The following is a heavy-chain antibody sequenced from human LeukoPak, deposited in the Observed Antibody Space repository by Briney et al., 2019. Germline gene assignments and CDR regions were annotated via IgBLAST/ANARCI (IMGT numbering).Heavy chain of an antibody. V-gene: IGHV4-34*01. CDR2: INHSGST. CDR1: GGSFSGYY. Sequence: SETLSLTCAVYGGSFSGYYWSWIRQPPGKGLEWIGEINHSGSTNYNPSLKSRVTISVDTSKNQFSLKLSSVTAADTAVYYCATSGGSGRLYDYWGQGTLVTASS. CDR3: ATSGGSGRLYDY. D-gene: IGHD2-15*01. J-gene: IGHJ4*02.